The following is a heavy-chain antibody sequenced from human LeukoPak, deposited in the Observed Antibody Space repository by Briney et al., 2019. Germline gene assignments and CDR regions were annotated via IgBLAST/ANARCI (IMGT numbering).Heavy chain of an antibody. CDR1: GGSISSGGYY. J-gene: IGHJ4*02. CDR2: IYYSGST. D-gene: IGHD7-27*01. Sequence: PSETLSLTCTVSGGSISSGGYYWSWIRQHPGKGLEWIGYIYYSGSTYYNPSLKSRVTISVDTSKNQFSLKLSSVTAADTAVYYCARRGSWGFDYWGQGTLVTVSS. CDR3: ARRGSWGFDY. V-gene: IGHV4-31*03.